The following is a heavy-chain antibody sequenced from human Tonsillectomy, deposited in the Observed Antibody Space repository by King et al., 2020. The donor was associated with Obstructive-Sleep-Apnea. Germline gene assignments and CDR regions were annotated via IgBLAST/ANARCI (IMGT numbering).Heavy chain of an antibody. D-gene: IGHD3-3*01. J-gene: IGHJ5*02. CDR3: ARGGDDFWSGYSLPYNWFDP. CDR2: ISYDGSNK. CDR1: GFTFSSYA. Sequence: VQLVESGGGVVQPGRSLRLSCAASGFTFSSYAMHWVRQAPGKGLEWVAVISYDGSNKYYADSVRGRFTISRDNSKNTLALQMNSLRAGDTAVYYCARGGDDFWSGYSLPYNWFDPWGQGTLVTVSS. V-gene: IGHV3-30*04.